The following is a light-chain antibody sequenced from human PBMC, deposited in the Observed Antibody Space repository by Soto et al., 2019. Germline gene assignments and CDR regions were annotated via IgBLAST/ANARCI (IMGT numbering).Light chain of an antibody. CDR3: QQYSIYWT. CDR2: DVS. J-gene: IGKJ1*01. Sequence: DIQMTQSPSTLSASVGDRVTITCRASQSVSTWLAWYQQKPGKAPKLLIYDVSSLEGEVPSRFSGSGFGTEFTLTISSLQPDDFATYYCQQYSIYWTFGQGTKVDIK. CDR1: QSVSTW. V-gene: IGKV1-5*01.